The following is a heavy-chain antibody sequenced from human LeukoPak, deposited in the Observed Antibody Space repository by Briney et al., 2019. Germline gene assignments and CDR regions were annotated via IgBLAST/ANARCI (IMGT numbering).Heavy chain of an antibody. D-gene: IGHD3-10*01. Sequence: AASVSVSCKASGYTFTSYGISWVRQAPGQGLEWMGWISAYNGNTNYAQKLQGRVTMTTDTSTSTAYMELRSLRSDDTAVYYCARDGGFMVRGVRSRGYYMDVWGKGTTVTISS. CDR1: GYTFTSYG. CDR3: ARDGGFMVRGVRSRGYYMDV. J-gene: IGHJ6*03. CDR2: ISAYNGNT. V-gene: IGHV1-18*01.